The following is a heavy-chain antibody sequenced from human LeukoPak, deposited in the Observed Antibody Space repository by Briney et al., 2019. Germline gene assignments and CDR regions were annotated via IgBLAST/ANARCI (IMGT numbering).Heavy chain of an antibody. Sequence: GGSLRLSCVASAFTFSNYWMSWVRQAPGKGLEWVANIKQDGSEKYYVDSVKGRFTISRDNAKNSLYLQMNSLRAEDTAVYYCAREVYCSSTSCYTGYFQHWGQGTLVTVSS. CDR3: AREVYCSSTSCYTGYFQH. CDR2: IKQDGSEK. CDR1: AFTFSNYW. J-gene: IGHJ1*01. D-gene: IGHD2-2*02. V-gene: IGHV3-7*01.